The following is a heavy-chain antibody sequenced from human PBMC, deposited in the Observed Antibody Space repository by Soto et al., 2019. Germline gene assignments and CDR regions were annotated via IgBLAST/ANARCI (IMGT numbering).Heavy chain of an antibody. CDR2: VYYSGST. J-gene: IGHJ3*02. CDR1: GGSISSNY. D-gene: IGHD4-17*01. CDR3: ARGSGGKAYVDYVANAFDI. V-gene: IGHV4-59*01. Sequence: TLSLTCTVSGGSISSNYWTWIRQPPGKGLEWIGYVYYSGSTNYNPSLKSRVTISVDTSKNQFSLKLSSVTAADTAVYYCARGSGGKAYVDYVANAFDIWGQGTMVTVSS.